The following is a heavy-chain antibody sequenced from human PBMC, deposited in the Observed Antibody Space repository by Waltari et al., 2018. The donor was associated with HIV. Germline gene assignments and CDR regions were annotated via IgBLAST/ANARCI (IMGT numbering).Heavy chain of an antibody. J-gene: IGHJ3*01. D-gene: IGHD1-26*01. CDR1: GYPFTDYG. CDR3: ARGDRAFDV. V-gene: IGHV1-18*01. Sequence: QVQLLQSVSEVKRPGASVKVSCKTSGYPFTDYGISGVRQAPRQGLEWMGWISTYNGNTKFAQTLQARISMTIDTSRHTAYMDLRSLRSDDTAVYYCARGDRAFDVWGQGTMVSVSS. CDR2: ISTYNGNT.